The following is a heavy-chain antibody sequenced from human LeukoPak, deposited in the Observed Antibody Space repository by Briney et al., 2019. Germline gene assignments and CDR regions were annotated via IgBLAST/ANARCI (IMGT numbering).Heavy chain of an antibody. J-gene: IGHJ4*02. D-gene: IGHD1-1*01. V-gene: IGHV3-23*01. CDR3: AKGRVGGWNGGDC. Sequence: GGSLRLSCAASGFSSSSCAMTWVRQAPGKGLEWVSAITGGGGSTTYYADSVKGRFTISADNSKNTLYLQMHSLRAEDTAIYYCAKGRVGGWNGGDCWGQGTLVTVSS. CDR2: ITGGGGSTT. CDR1: GFSSSSCA.